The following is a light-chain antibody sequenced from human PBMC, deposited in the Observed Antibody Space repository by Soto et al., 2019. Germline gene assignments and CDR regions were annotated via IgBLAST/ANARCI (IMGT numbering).Light chain of an antibody. J-gene: IGKJ5*01. CDR3: QHYGSSGIT. Sequence: EIVLTQSPGTLSLSPGERATLSCRASQSVSSTYLAWYLQKPGQAPRLLIDGASGRATGIPDRFSGSGSGTDFTLPISRLEPEDFAVYYCQHYGSSGITFGQGTRLEIK. V-gene: IGKV3-20*01. CDR2: GAS. CDR1: QSVSSTY.